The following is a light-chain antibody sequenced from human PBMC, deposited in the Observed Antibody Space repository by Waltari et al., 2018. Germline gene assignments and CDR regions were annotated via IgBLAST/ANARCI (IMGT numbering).Light chain of an antibody. CDR1: SGRIASNS. CDR2: EDD. J-gene: IGLJ3*02. V-gene: IGLV6-57*02. CDR3: QSYDDTSLWV. Sequence: NFMLTQPHSVSESPGTTITISCTGRSGRIASNSVPWYQQCPGSAPTIVIYEDDHRPSGVPDRFSGSIDSSSNSASLTISELKTEDEADYYCQSYDDTSLWVFGGGTKLTVL.